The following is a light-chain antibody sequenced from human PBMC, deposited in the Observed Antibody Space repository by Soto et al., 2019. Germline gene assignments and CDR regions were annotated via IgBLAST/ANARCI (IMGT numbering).Light chain of an antibody. CDR1: SSNIGAGCD. J-gene: IGLJ2*01. CDR3: QSYDSSLSGVL. CDR2: GNN. Sequence: QSVLTQPPSVSGAPGQRVTISCTGSSSNIGAGCDVHWYQQLPGTAPKLLIYGNNNRPSGVPDRFSGSKSDTSASLAITGLQAEDEADYYCQSYDSSLSGVLFGGGTKVTVL. V-gene: IGLV1-40*01.